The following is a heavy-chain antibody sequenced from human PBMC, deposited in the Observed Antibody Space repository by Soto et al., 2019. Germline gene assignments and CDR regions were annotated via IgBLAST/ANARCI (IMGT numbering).Heavy chain of an antibody. D-gene: IGHD3-22*01. J-gene: IGHJ4*02. CDR1: GGSISSGNYY. CDR3: ASTYYNASSGPFDY. Sequence: QVQLQESGPGLVKPSQTLSLTCTVSGGSISSGNYYWSWIRQHPGKGLEWIGYIYYSGCTYYKPYLKSRVTISVDTSKNQFSLKLSSVTAADTAVYYCASTYYNASSGPFDYWGQGTLVTVSS. CDR2: IYYSGCT. V-gene: IGHV4-31*03.